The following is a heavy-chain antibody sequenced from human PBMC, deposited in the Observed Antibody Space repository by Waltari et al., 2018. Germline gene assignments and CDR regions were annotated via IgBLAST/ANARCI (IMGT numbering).Heavy chain of an antibody. Sequence: EVQLVESGGGLIQPGGSLRLSCAASGFTVSSNYMNWIRQAPGKGLVWVSGIYSGAEVHYGDSVKGRFTISRDKNKNTVDLQMNTLRIEDTAIYYCARDVAMGLFGIPDHHGWDVWGQGTTVIVSS. CDR3: ARDVAMGLFGIPDHHGWDV. J-gene: IGHJ6*02. CDR1: GFTVSSNY. CDR2: IYSGAEV. V-gene: IGHV3-53*01. D-gene: IGHD3-10*01.